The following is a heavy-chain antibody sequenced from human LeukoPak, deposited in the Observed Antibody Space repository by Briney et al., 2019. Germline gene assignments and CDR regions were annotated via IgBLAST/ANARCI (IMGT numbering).Heavy chain of an antibody. CDR3: ARGQALVY. Sequence: GGSLRLSCIASGFTFSGHWIHWVRQAPGMGLVWVSRINEDGSDSMYAESVKGRFTISRDNAKNTVYLQMNSLRAEDTAVYYCARGQALVYWGQGTLVTVSS. V-gene: IGHV3-74*03. D-gene: IGHD5-18*01. CDR2: INEDGSDS. J-gene: IGHJ4*02. CDR1: GFTFSGHW.